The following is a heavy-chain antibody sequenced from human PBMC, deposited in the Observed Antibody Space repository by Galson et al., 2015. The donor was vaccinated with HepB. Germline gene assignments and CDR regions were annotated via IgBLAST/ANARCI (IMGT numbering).Heavy chain of an antibody. V-gene: IGHV3-30*18. J-gene: IGHJ5*02. Sequence: SLRLSCAASGFTFSSYGMHWVRQAPGKGLEWVAVISYDGSNKYYADSVKGRFTISRDNSKNTLYLQMNSLRAEDTAVYYCAKGDSYNWNMWGFFDPWGQGTLVTVSS. CDR3: AKGDSYNWNMWGFFDP. CDR1: GFTFSSYG. CDR2: ISYDGSNK. D-gene: IGHD1-20*01.